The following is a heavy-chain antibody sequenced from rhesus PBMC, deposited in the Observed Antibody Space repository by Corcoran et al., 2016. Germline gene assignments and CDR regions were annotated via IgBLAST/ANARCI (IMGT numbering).Heavy chain of an antibody. CDR2: ISGSSGST. Sequence: QVQLQESGPGLVKPTETLALTCAVSGYSISRGYYRGWIGQPPRKGLEYRGHISGSSGSTYYNPSLKSRVTIAKDTSKDQFSLKLSSVTAADTAVYYCARHMELLDYWGQGVLVTVSS. CDR1: GYSISRGYY. J-gene: IGHJ4*01. V-gene: IGHV4-99*01. D-gene: IGHD1-1*01. CDR3: ARHMELLDY.